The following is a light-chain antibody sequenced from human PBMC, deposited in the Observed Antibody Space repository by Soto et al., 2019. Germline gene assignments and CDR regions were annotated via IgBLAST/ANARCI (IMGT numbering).Light chain of an antibody. CDR1: QSVSSSY. J-gene: IGKJ5*01. Sequence: EIVLTQSPGTLSFSPGERATLSCRASQSVSSSYLAWYQLKPGQAPRLFIYGASSRATGIPDRFSGSGSGTDFTLTISRLEPEDFAVYICQQYGTSPRTFGQGTRLEI. V-gene: IGKV3-20*01. CDR3: QQYGTSPRT. CDR2: GAS.